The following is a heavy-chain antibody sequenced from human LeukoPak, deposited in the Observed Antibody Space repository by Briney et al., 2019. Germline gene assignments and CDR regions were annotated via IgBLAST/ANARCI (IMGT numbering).Heavy chain of an antibody. V-gene: IGHV3-21*01. J-gene: IGHJ4*02. Sequence: GGSLRRYCAASGFTFSSYSMNWLRQAPGHGLEWVSSISSSSSYIYYADSVKGRFTISRDNAKNSLYLQMNSLRAEDTAVYYCARDLSFWSGYLLPDFDYWGQGTLVTVSS. D-gene: IGHD3-3*01. CDR2: ISSSSSYI. CDR1: GFTFSSYS. CDR3: ARDLSFWSGYLLPDFDY.